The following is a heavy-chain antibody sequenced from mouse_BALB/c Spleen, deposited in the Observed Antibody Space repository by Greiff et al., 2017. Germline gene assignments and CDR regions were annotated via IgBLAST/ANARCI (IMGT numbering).Heavy chain of an antibody. CDR1: GFSLTSYG. D-gene: IGHD3-3*01. Sequence: VKLVESGPGLVAPSQSLSITCTVSGFSLTSYGVHWVRQPPGKGLEWLGVIWAGGSTNYNSALMSRLSISKDNSKSQVFLKMNSLQTDDTAMYYCARGDWYAMDYWGQGTSVTVSS. V-gene: IGHV2-9*02. CDR3: ARGDWYAMDY. J-gene: IGHJ4*01. CDR2: IWAGGST.